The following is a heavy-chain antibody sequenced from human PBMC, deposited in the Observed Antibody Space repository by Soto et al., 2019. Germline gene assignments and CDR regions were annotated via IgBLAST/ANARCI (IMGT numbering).Heavy chain of an antibody. J-gene: IGHJ4*02. CDR1: GFTVSNNY. CDR3: ARADTVTDYVYFAD. V-gene: IGHV3-53*01. CDR2: IYSDGST. Sequence: PGGSLRLSCAASGFTVSNNYMTWVRQTPGKGLEWVSIIYSDGSTFYGDSVKGRFTISRDNSKNTLFLQMNSLRAEDTAVYYCARADTVTDYVYFADWGKGTLVTVDS. D-gene: IGHD4-17*01.